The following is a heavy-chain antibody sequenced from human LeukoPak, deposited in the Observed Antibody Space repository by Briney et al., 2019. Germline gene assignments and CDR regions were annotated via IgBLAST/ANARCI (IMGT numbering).Heavy chain of an antibody. V-gene: IGHV3-15*01. D-gene: IGHD5-12*01. CDR3: STDLQVATAGYFDY. CDR1: GFRFNNAW. J-gene: IGHJ4*02. Sequence: PGGSLRLSCVASGFRFNNAWMSWVRQAPGQGLEWVGRVKSKTDGGTTDYAAPVKGRFTISRDDSKNTVYLQMNSLKTEDRAVYYCSTDLQVATAGYFDYWGQGTLVTVSS. CDR2: VKSKTDGGTT.